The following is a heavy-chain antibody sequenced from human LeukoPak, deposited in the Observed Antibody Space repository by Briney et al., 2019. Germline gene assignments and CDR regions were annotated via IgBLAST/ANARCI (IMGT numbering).Heavy chain of an antibody. CDR1: GGSISSYY. J-gene: IGHJ3*02. Sequence: PSETLSLTCTVSGGSISSYYWSWLRQPPGKGLEWIGYIYYRGSTKYNPSLKSRVTISVDTSKNQFSLKLSSVTAADTAVYYCARKERNWGYSEGDAFDIWGQGTMVTVSS. CDR2: IYYRGST. CDR3: ARKERNWGYSEGDAFDI. D-gene: IGHD7-27*01. V-gene: IGHV4-59*12.